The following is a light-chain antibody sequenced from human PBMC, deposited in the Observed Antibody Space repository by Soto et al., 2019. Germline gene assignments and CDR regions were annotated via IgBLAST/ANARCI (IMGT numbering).Light chain of an antibody. Sequence: EIVMTQSPATLSLSPGERAALSCRASQSINSELAWYQQKPGQPPRLLIYGASTRATGVPARFTGSESGSEFTLTISGLQSEDFAVYSWQQGHNWPLTFGQGTRLEI. CDR2: GAS. CDR3: QQGHNWPLT. J-gene: IGKJ2*01. V-gene: IGKV3-15*01. CDR1: QSINSE.